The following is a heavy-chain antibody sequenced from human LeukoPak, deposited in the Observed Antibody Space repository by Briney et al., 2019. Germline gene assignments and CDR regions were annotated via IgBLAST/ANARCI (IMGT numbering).Heavy chain of an antibody. CDR3: AKTRWELLPEGLLDY. Sequence: GGSLRLSCAASGFTVSSYGMHWVRQAPGKGLEWVAVIWYDGSNKYYADSVKGRFTISRDNSKNTLYLQMNSLRAEDTAVYYCAKTRWELLPEGLLDYWGQGTLVTVSS. CDR1: GFTVSSYG. J-gene: IGHJ4*02. CDR2: IWYDGSNK. D-gene: IGHD1-26*01. V-gene: IGHV3-33*06.